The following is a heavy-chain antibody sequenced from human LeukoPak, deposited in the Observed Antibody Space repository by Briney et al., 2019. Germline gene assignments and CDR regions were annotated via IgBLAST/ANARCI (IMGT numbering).Heavy chain of an antibody. V-gene: IGHV3-23*01. CDR3: AKSPSGYGVDY. CDR1: GFTFSSHA. J-gene: IGHJ4*02. D-gene: IGHD5-12*01. Sequence: GGSLRLSCAASGFTFSSHALSWVRQAPGKGLEWVSSLSGSGYNTYYADSVKGRFTISRDNSKNTLYLQMNSLRAEDTAVYYCAKSPSGYGVDYWGQGTLVTVSS. CDR2: LSGSGYNT.